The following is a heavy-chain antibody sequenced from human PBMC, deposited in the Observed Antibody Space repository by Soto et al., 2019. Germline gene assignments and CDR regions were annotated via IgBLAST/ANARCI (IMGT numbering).Heavy chain of an antibody. J-gene: IGHJ5*01. D-gene: IGHD1-1*01. Sequence: QAQLVQSAAEVKKPGPSVKVSCKASGVTFTSYGFSWVRQAPGEGLEWMGWVSAYNGYTTYAQRFQRRVIMTTDTSTSTGYMELRRLGSDDTAVYYCARAGTAVAVDLCYSWGHGTLVTVSS. CDR3: ARAGTAVAVDLCYS. CDR2: VSAYNGYT. CDR1: GVTFTSYG. V-gene: IGHV1-18*01.